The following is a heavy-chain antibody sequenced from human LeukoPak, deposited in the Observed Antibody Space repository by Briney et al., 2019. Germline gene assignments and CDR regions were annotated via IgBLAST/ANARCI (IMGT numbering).Heavy chain of an antibody. CDR1: GFTFSSYS. J-gene: IGHJ4*02. D-gene: IGHD1-1*01. CDR3: ARGRGTGPYFDF. V-gene: IGHV3-21*01. CDR2: ISSSSSYI. Sequence: GGSLRLSCAASGFTFSSYSMNWVRQAPGKGLEWVSSISSSSSYIYYADSVKGRFTISRDNAKNSLYLQMNSLRAEDTAVYYCARGRGTGPYFDFWGQGTLVTVSS.